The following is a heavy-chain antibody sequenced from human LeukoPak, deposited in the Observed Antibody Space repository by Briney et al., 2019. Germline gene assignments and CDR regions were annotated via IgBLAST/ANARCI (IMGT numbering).Heavy chain of an antibody. CDR2: LYSSGTT. J-gene: IGHJ5*02. CDR1: GDSISSGTYY. Sequence: PSETLSLTCTVSGDSISSGTYYWSWIRQPAGKGLEWIGHLYSSGTTNFNPSLKSRVTIAIDTSKNQFSLKLRSVTAADTAIYYCARGKIRSRLDPWGRGTLVTVSS. V-gene: IGHV4-61*10. D-gene: IGHD6-6*01. CDR3: ARGKIRSRLDP.